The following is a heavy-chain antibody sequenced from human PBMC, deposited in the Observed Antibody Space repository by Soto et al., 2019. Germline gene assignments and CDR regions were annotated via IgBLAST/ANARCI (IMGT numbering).Heavy chain of an antibody. Sequence: LRLSCAASVFNFATYSRSCVRQAPGKGLEWVAGISDGVDRAYYGDSVKGRFTISRDTSKNMLYLHMNSLRAEDTAIYYCARYTAVADPYYFDYWGQGTLVTVSS. V-gene: IGHV3-23*01. CDR2: ISDGVDRA. CDR1: VFNFATYS. J-gene: IGHJ4*02. D-gene: IGHD6-19*01. CDR3: ARYTAVADPYYFDY.